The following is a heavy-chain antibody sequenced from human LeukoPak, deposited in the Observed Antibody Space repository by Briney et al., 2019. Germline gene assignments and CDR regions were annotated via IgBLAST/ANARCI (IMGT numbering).Heavy chain of an antibody. V-gene: IGHV3-48*01. CDR3: ARCRVPTAIPSCDAMDV. CDR2: ISRSSSAI. Sequence: GGSLRLSCAASGFSFSTYSMNWVRQAPGKGLEWVSYISRSSSAIYYADSVKGRFTISRDNAKNSLYLQMNSLRAEDMAVYYCARCRVPTAIPSCDAMDVWGQGTTVTVSS. CDR1: GFSFSTYS. D-gene: IGHD2-2*02. J-gene: IGHJ6*02.